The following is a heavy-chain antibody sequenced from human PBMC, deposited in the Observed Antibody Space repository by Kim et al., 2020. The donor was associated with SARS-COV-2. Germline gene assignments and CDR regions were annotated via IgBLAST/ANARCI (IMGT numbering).Heavy chain of an antibody. CDR2: VTGSGSIT. Sequence: GGSLRLSCAASGFTFSNFAMSWVRQAPGKGLEWVSAVTGSGSITYDADSVRGRFTISRDNSRNTLYLQMNSLRAEDTALYFCAKGREVIVGAKRNYYY. J-gene: IGHJ6*01. CDR1: GFTFSNFA. V-gene: IGHV3-23*01. CDR3: AKGREVIVGAKRNYYY. D-gene: IGHD1-26*01.